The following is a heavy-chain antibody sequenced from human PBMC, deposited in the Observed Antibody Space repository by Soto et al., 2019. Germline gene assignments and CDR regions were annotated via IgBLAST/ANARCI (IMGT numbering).Heavy chain of an antibody. CDR3: ARGNCSSPNCYSFSGYYGMDV. D-gene: IGHD2-2*01. J-gene: IGHJ6*02. Sequence: LSLTCTVSGGSISSYYWSWIRQXAGKGLEWIGRIYTSGSTNYNPSLKSRVTMSLDTSKNQFSLKLTSVTAADTALYYCARGNCSSPNCYSFSGYYGMDVWGQGTTVTVSS. CDR1: GGSISSYY. V-gene: IGHV4-4*07. CDR2: IYTSGST.